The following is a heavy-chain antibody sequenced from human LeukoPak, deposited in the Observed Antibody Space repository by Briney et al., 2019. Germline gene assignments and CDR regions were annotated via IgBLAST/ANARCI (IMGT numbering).Heavy chain of an antibody. J-gene: IGHJ5*02. CDR2: IYYSGST. CDR3: ARDQSSWFDP. V-gene: IGHV4-61*08. Sequence: SETLSLTCTVSGGAISSSDYYWGWVRQPPGKGLEWIGYIYYSGSTNYNPSLKSRVTISVDTSKNQFSLKLSSVTAADTAVYYCARDQSSWFDPWGQGTLVTVSS. CDR1: GGAISSSDYY.